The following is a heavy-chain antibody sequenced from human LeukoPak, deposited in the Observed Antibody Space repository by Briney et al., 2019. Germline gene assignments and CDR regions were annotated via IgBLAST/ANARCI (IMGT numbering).Heavy chain of an antibody. J-gene: IGHJ6*03. V-gene: IGHV3-23*01. D-gene: IGHD5-24*01. CDR1: EFTFNYYD. Sequence: PGGSLRLSCAASEFTFNYYDMNWVRQAPGKGLEWVSAISGSGGTPYYADSVKGRFTISRDNSENTQYLQMNSLRAEDTAVYYCARGPQLTYFYYMDVWGKGTTVTVSS. CDR3: ARGPQLTYFYYMDV. CDR2: ISGSGGTP.